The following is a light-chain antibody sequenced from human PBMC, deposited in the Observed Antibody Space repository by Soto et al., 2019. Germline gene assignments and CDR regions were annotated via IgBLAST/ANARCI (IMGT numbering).Light chain of an antibody. CDR3: QQYDNDSWT. V-gene: IGKV1-5*03. CDR2: KAS. CDR1: QSISSW. J-gene: IGKJ1*01. Sequence: DIQMTQSPSTLSASVGDRVIITCRASQSISSWLAWYQQKPGKAPNLLIYKASTLKSGVPSRFSGSGSGTEFTLTISSLQPDDFATYYRQQYDNDSWTFGQGTKVEIK.